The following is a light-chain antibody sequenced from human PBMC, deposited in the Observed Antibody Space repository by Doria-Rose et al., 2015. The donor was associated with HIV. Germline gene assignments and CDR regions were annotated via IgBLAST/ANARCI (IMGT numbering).Light chain of an antibody. V-gene: IGKV1-27*01. CDR3: QKYSSAPLT. Sequence: DIQVTQSPSSLSASVGVRVTITCRASQDITNLLAWYQQKPGQLPKLLIYGASPLPSGVPSRFSGSGSGTDFTLTISSLQPEDVATYYCQKYSSAPLTFGGGTRVEIK. J-gene: IGKJ4*01. CDR1: QDITNL. CDR2: GAS.